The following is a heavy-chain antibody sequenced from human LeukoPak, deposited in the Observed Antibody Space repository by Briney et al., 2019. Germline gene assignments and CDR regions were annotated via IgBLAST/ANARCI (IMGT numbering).Heavy chain of an antibody. V-gene: IGHV5-51*01. CDR3: ARQQRPPYYYHGMDV. CDR1: GYSFTPYW. J-gene: IGHJ6*02. CDR2: IYPADSDT. Sequence: GGSLKISCKGSGYSFTPYWIGWVRQMPGKGLEWMGIIYPADSDTRYSPSFQGQVTISADKSISTAYLQWSSLKASDTAMYYCARQQRPPYYYHGMDVWGQGTTVTVSS.